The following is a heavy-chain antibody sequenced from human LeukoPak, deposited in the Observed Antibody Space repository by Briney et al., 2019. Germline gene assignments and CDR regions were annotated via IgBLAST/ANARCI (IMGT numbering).Heavy chain of an antibody. CDR2: ISTYNGNT. J-gene: IGHJ3*02. V-gene: IGHV1-18*01. CDR1: GYSFTSFG. Sequence: GPVKVSCKAPGYSFTSFGLRWVRQAPGQGLEWMGWISTYNGNTNYAQKFQGRVTMTTDTSTTTVYMELRSLTSDDTAVYYCARGTYRDADAFDIWGQGTMVTVSS. D-gene: IGHD3-16*02. CDR3: ARGTYRDADAFDI.